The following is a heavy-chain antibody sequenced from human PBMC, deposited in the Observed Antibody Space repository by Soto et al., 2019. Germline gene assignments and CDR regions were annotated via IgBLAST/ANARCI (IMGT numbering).Heavy chain of an antibody. V-gene: IGHV1-69*12. CDR2: IMPIFPTP. CDR3: AREKARQQIGGNYYDGMDV. Sequence: QVQLVQSGAEVKKPGSSVTVSCKASGGTFGNSAISWVRQAPGQGLEWMGGIMPIFPTPDYAQKFQGRVTITADESTTTAYMELTSLRSEDTAIYYWAREKARQQIGGNYYDGMDVWGQGPTVTV. D-gene: IGHD1-26*01. J-gene: IGHJ6*02. CDR1: GGTFGNSA.